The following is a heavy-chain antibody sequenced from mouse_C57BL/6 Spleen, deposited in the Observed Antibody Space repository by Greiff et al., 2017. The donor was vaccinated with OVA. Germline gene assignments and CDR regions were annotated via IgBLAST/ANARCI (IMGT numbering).Heavy chain of an antibody. CDR3: ARWAQATNYAMDD. D-gene: IGHD3-2*02. CDR2: IDPSDSYT. J-gene: IGHJ4*01. V-gene: IGHV1-69*01. CDR1: GYTFTSYW. Sequence: QVQLQQPGAELVMPGASVKLSCKASGYTFTSYWMHWVKQRPGQGLEWIGEIDPSDSYTNYNQKFKGKSTLTVDKSSSTAYMQLSSLTSEDSAVYYCARWAQATNYAMDDWGQGTSVTVSS.